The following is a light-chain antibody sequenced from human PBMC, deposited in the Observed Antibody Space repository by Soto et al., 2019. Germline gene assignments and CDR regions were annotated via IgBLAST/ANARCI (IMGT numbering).Light chain of an antibody. J-gene: IGLJ3*02. Sequence: QYVLTQPPSVSGAPGQRVTISCTGSSSNIGAGYNVHWYQQLPGTAPKLLIYGNSNRPSGVPDRFSGSKSGTSASLAITGLQAEDEADYYCQSSDSSLSGWVFGGGTKLNVL. CDR2: GNS. CDR3: QSSDSSLSGWV. CDR1: SSNIGAGYN. V-gene: IGLV1-40*01.